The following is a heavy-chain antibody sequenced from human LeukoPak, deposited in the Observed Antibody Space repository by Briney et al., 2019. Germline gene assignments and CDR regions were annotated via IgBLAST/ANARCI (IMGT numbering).Heavy chain of an antibody. CDR3: ARLIYGRRVGATTQDDY. V-gene: IGHV4-4*07. D-gene: IGHD1-26*01. J-gene: IGHJ4*02. CDR2: IYTGGST. CDR1: GGSINSYF. Sequence: SETLSLTCTVSGGSINSYFWTWIRQPAGKGLEWIGRIYTGGSTNYNPSLKSRVTISVDRSKNQFSLKLSSVTAADTAVYYCARLIYGRRVGATTQDDYWGQGTLVTVSS.